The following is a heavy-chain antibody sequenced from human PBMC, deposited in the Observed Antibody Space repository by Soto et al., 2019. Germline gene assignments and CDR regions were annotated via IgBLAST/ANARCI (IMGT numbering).Heavy chain of an antibody. CDR3: AKEATGIVGATGAFDI. CDR2: ISGSGGST. J-gene: IGHJ3*02. V-gene: IGHV3-23*01. D-gene: IGHD1-26*01. CDR1: GFTFSSYA. Sequence: GGSLRLSCAASGFTFSSYAMSWVRQAPGKGLEWVSAISGSGGSTYYADSVKGRFTISRDNSKNTLYLQMNSLRAEDTAVYYCAKEATGIVGATGAFDIWGQGTMVTVSS.